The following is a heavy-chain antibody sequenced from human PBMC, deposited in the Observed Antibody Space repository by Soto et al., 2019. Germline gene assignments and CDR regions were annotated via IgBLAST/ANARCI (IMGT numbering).Heavy chain of an antibody. D-gene: IGHD3-10*01. V-gene: IGHV3-7*01. CDR3: ARDSSLLWFGESPNYYYYGMDV. CDR2: IKQDGSEK. J-gene: IGHJ6*02. CDR1: GFTFSSYW. Sequence: PGGSLRLSCAASGFTFSSYWMSCVRQAPGKGLEWVANIKQDGSEKYYVDSVKGRFTISRDNAKNSLYLQMNSLRAEDTAVYYCARDSSLLWFGESPNYYYYGMDVWGQGTTVTVSS.